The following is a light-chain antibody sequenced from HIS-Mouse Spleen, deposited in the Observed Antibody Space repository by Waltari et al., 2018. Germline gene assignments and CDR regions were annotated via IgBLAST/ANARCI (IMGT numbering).Light chain of an antibody. CDR2: GAS. J-gene: IGKJ2*01. Sequence: EIVMTQSPATLSVSPGERATLSCSASQSVSSNLAWYQQKPGQAPRLLIYGASTRATGIPARFSGSESGTEFTLTISSMQSEDFAVYYCQQYNNWPYTFGQGTKLEIK. V-gene: IGKV3-15*01. CDR3: QQYNNWPYT. CDR1: QSVSSN.